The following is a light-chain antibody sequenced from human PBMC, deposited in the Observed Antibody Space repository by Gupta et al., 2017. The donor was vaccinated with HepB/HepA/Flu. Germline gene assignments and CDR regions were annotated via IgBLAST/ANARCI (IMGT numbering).Light chain of an antibody. CDR1: SSDVGGYKY. CDR2: DVT. V-gene: IGLV2-11*01. J-gene: IGLJ3*02. CDR3: CSYAGSSWV. Sequence: QSALTQPRSVSGSPGQSVTISCTGTSSDVGGYKYVSWYQQHPGKAPKLMIYDVTKRPSGVPDRFSGSKSGNTASLTISGLQAEDEAEYYCCSYAGSSWVFGGGTKLTVL.